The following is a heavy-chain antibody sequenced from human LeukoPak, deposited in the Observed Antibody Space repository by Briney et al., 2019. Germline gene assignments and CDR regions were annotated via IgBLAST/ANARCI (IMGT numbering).Heavy chain of an antibody. CDR3: ARLPSLYDSSGYYQIDY. V-gene: IGHV3-21*01. J-gene: IGHJ4*02. Sequence: PGGSLRLSCAASGFTFSSYAMSWVRQAPGKGLEWVSSISSSSSYIYYADSVKGRFTISRDNAKNSLYLQMNSLRAEDTAVYYCARLPSLYDSSGYYQIDYWGQGTLVTVSS. D-gene: IGHD3-22*01. CDR1: GFTFSSYA. CDR2: ISSSSSYI.